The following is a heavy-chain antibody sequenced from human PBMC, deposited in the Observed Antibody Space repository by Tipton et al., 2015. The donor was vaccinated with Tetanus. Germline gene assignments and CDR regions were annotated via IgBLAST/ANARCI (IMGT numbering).Heavy chain of an antibody. CDR1: GFTFNNYG. CDR2: MSYHGTKE. D-gene: IGHD5-12*01. J-gene: IGHJ6*02. V-gene: IGHV3-30*18. Sequence: RSLRLSCAASGFTFNNYGMHWVRQPPGKGLEWLAVMSYHGTKEYYADSVKGRFTISRDNSKNTLYLQMHSLRPEDTAVYYCVKDRALSGYLCDCGMDVWGHGTTVTVSS. CDR3: VKDRALSGYLCDCGMDV.